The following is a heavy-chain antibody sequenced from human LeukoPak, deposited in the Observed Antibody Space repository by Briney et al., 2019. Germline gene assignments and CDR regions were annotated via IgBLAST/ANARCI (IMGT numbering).Heavy chain of an antibody. J-gene: IGHJ5*02. CDR1: GFTFSSYG. CDR2: ISYDGSNK. CDR3: VDWNDR. V-gene: IGHV3-30*03. Sequence: GRSLRLSCAASGFTFSSYGMHWVRQAPGKGLEWVAVISYDGSNKYYADSVKGRFTISRDNSKNTLYLQMNSLRAEDTAVYYCVDWNDRWGQGTLVTVSS.